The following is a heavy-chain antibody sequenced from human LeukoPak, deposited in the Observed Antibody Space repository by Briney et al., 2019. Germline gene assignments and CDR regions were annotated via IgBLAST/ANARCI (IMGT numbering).Heavy chain of an antibody. CDR2: ISWNSGSI. CDR3: AKDTGTTVVTPGDY. CDR1: GFTFDDYA. J-gene: IGHJ4*02. V-gene: IGHV3-9*01. Sequence: GRSLRLSCAASGFTFDDYAMHWVRQAPGKGLEWVSGISWNSGSIGYADSVKGRFTISRDNAKNSLYLQMNSLRAEGTALYYCAKDTGTTVVTPGDYWGQGTLVTVSS. D-gene: IGHD4-23*01.